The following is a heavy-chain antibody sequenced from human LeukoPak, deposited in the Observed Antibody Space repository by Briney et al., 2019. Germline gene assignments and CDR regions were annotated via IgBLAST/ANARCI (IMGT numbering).Heavy chain of an antibody. CDR2: ISAYNGNT. CDR1: GYTFTSYG. D-gene: IGHD6-19*01. CDR3: AREGTSKGAVAGPEDY. J-gene: IGHJ4*02. V-gene: IGHV1-18*01. Sequence: ASVKVSCKASGYTFTSYGISWVRQAPGQGLEWMGWISAYNGNTNYAQKLQGRVTMTTDTSTSTAHMELRSLRSDDTAVYYCAREGTSKGAVAGPEDYWGQGTLVTVSS.